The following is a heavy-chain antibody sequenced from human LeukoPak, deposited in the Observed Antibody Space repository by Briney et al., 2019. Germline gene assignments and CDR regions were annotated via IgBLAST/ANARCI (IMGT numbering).Heavy chain of an antibody. D-gene: IGHD3-10*01. CDR3: ARDGVTYQYGSGSYYGF. CDR1: GFTFSSYG. CDR2: IWYDGSNK. V-gene: IGHV3-33*01. Sequence: GRSLRLSCAASGFTFSSYGMHWVRQAPGKGLEWVAVIWYDGSNKYYADSVKGRFTISRDNAKNLLSLEMNSLRGEDTAVYYCARDGVTYQYGSGSYYGFWGQGTLVTVSS. J-gene: IGHJ4*02.